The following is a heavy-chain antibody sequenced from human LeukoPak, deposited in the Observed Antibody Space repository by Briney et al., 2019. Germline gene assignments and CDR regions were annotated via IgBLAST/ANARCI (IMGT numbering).Heavy chain of an antibody. V-gene: IGHV3-23*01. CDR2: ISASGGHT. CDR1: GCTFSSCA. J-gene: IGHJ4*02. CDR3: AKDGGVATWPPDVDY. Sequence: PGGSLRLSCAASGCTFSSCAMCWVRQAPGQGLEWVSVISASGGHTYYADSVKGRFTISRDDSKNTLYLQMNSLRPEDTAVYYCAKDGGVATWPPDVDYWGQGTLVTVSS. D-gene: IGHD5-12*01.